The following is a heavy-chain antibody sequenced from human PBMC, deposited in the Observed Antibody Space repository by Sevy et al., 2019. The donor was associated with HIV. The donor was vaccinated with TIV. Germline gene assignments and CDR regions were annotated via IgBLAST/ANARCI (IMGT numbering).Heavy chain of an antibody. CDR3: ARSGGDSDYGMDV. CDR1: GFTFSSSD. CDR2: IGSGGDA. J-gene: IGHJ6*02. V-gene: IGHV3-13*01. Sequence: GGSLSLSCGASGFTFSSSDMHWVRQAAGKGLEWVSGIGSGGDAYYPGSVKGRFTISKDNAKNSLYLQMNSLRAGDTAVYYCARSGGDSDYGMDVWGQGTTVTVSS. D-gene: IGHD3-16*01.